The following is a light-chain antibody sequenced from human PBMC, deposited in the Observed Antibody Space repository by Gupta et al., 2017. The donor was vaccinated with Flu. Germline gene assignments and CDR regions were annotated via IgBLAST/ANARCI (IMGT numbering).Light chain of an antibody. J-gene: IGLJ2*01. CDR2: DVS. CDR1: SSDVGAYNF. CDR3: CSYAGSFSVI. V-gene: IGLV2-11*01. Sequence: QSALTQPRSLSGSPGQSVTISCTGTSSDVGAYNFVSWYQQHPGKAPKLLIYDVSEWPSGVPDRFSGSKSGNTASLTISGLQAEDEADYFCCSYAGSFSVIFGGGTKLTVL.